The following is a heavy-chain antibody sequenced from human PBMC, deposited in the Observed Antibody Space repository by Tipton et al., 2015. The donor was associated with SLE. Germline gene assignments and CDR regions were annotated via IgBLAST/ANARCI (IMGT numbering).Heavy chain of an antibody. D-gene: IGHD6-6*01. J-gene: IGHJ6*03. CDR2: IKEDGSEK. V-gene: IGHV3-7*01. CDR3: AVAARPPYYYYYMDV. Sequence: SLRLSCVGSGFTFSDSYMCWIRQAPGKGLEWVANIKEDGSEKYYVDSVKDRLTISRDNAKNSLFLHMNSLRAEDTAVYYCAVAARPPYYYYYMDVWGKGTTVTVSS. CDR1: GFTFSDSY.